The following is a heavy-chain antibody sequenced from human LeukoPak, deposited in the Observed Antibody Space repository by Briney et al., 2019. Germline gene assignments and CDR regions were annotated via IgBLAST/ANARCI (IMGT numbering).Heavy chain of an antibody. D-gene: IGHD2-2*01. V-gene: IGHV1-69*01. CDR2: IIPILGTA. CDR1: GGTFSSYA. Sequence: SVKVSCKASGGTFSSYAISWVRQAPGQGLEWMGGIIPILGTANCAQKFQGRVTITADESTSTAYMELSSLRSEDTAVYYCASPYCSSTSCYSVLYGMDVWGQGTTVTVSS. CDR3: ASPYCSSTSCYSVLYGMDV. J-gene: IGHJ6*02.